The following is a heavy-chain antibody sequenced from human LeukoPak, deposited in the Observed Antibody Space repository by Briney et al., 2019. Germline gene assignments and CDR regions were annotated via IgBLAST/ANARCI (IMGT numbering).Heavy chain of an antibody. D-gene: IGHD3-10*01. Sequence: SETLSLTCTVSGGSISSGDYYWSWIRQPPGKGLEWIGYIYYSGSTYYNPSLKSRVTISVDTSKNQFSLKLSSVTAADTAVYYCAGELFPDAFVIWGQGTMVTVSS. CDR3: AGELFPDAFVI. J-gene: IGHJ3*02. V-gene: IGHV4-30-4*01. CDR2: IYYSGST. CDR1: GGSISSGDYY.